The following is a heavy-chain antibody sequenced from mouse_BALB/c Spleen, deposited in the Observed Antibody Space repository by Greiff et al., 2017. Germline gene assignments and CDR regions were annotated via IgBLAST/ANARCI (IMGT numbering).Heavy chain of an antibody. Sequence: QVQLKESGPGLVAPSQSLSITCTVSGFSLTGYGVNWVRQPPGKGLEWLGMIWGDGSTDYNSALKSRLSISKDNSKSQVFLKLNSLQTDDTATYYCAKTGYGNYGPYWYFDVWGAGTTVTVSS. CDR1: GFSLTGYG. D-gene: IGHD2-10*02. CDR2: IWGDGST. V-gene: IGHV2-6-7*01. J-gene: IGHJ1*01. CDR3: AKTGYGNYGPYWYFDV.